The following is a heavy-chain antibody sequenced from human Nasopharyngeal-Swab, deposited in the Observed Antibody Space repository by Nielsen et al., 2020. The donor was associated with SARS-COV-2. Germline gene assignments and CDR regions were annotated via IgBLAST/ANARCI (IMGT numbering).Heavy chain of an antibody. CDR1: GFTFSAHY. CDR2: SRNKANSYTT. D-gene: IGHD6-13*01. J-gene: IGHJ6*02. V-gene: IGHV3-72*01. Sequence: LKISCAASGFTFSAHYMDWVRQAPGNGLEWVGRSRNKANSYTTEYAASVKGRFTISRDDSKNSLYLQMSSLRTEDTALYYCARDLSSIWTSGLGVWGQGTTVIVSS. CDR3: ARDLSSIWTSGLGV.